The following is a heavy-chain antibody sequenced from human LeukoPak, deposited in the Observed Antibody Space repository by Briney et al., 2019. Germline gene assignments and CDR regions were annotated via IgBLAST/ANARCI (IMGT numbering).Heavy chain of an antibody. CDR2: IYASGST. J-gene: IGHJ4*02. Sequence: PSQTLSLTCAVSGGSISSYYWNWTRQPAGKGLEWIGRIYASGSTNNPSLKSRVTMSLDTSKNQFSLKLSSLTAAETAVYYCAREIGYSVINWGQGTLVTVSS. CDR3: AREIGYSVIN. CDR1: GGSISSYY. D-gene: IGHD5/OR15-5a*01. V-gene: IGHV4-4*07.